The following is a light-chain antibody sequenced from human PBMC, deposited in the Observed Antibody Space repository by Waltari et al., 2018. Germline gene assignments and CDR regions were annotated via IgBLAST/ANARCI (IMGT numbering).Light chain of an antibody. CDR1: RSDVGGYNS. CDR3: SSYTSSSTLYV. V-gene: IGLV2-14*03. Sequence: QSALTQPASVSGSPGQSIPISRTGTRSDVGGYNSVSWYQQHPGKAPKLMIYDVSNRPSGVSNRFSGSKSGNTASLTISGLQAEDEADYYCSSYTSSSTLYVFGTGTKVTVL. CDR2: DVS. J-gene: IGLJ1*01.